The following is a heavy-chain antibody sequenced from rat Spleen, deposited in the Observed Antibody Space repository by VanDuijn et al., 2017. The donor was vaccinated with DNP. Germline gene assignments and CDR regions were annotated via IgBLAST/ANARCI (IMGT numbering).Heavy chain of an antibody. Sequence: EVQLVESGGGLVQPGRSLKLSCAASGFTFSDYNMAWVRQAPGKGLEWIASITSGGGTLYYRDSVKGRFTISRDDAKSTLYLQMDSLRSEDTATYYCARDNYGGYYWGHGVMVTVSS. CDR3: ARDNYGGYY. CDR1: GFTFSDYN. V-gene: IGHV5S23*01. D-gene: IGHD1-11*01. J-gene: IGHJ2*01. CDR2: ITSGGGTL.